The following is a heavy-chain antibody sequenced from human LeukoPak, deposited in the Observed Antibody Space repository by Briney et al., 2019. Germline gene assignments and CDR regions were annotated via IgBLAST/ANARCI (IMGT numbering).Heavy chain of an antibody. CDR3: ARDIVGAEETGGTLSFDY. D-gene: IGHD1-26*01. CDR1: GGSISSGGYY. V-gene: IGHV4-31*03. J-gene: IGHJ4*02. Sequence: SQTLSLTCTVSGGSISSGGYYWSWIRQHPGKGLEWIGEINHSGSTNYNPSLKSRVTISVDTSKNQFSLKLSSVTAADTAVYYCARDIVGAEETGGTLSFDYWGQGTLVTVSS. CDR2: INHSGST.